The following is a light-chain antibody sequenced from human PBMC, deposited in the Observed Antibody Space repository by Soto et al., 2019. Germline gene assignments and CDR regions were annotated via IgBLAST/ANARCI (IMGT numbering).Light chain of an antibody. CDR3: CSYAGYTTYV. Sequence: QSVLTQPRSVSGSPGQSVTISCTGTSSDVGAYNYVSWYQQHPGKAPKLIIHGVTNRPSGVSHRFSGSKSDYTASLTISGLQAEDEADYYCCSYAGYTTYVFGSGTKVTVL. CDR1: SSDVGAYNY. V-gene: IGLV2-11*01. J-gene: IGLJ1*01. CDR2: GVT.